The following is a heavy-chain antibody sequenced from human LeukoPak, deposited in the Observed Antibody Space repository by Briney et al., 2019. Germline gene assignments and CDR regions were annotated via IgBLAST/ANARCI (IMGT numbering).Heavy chain of an antibody. CDR3: AKEGYCSSTSCYVFYYYYYMDV. D-gene: IGHD2-2*01. CDR2: ISRTGSTI. CDR1: GFTFSSYE. J-gene: IGHJ6*03. Sequence: GGSLRLSCAASGFTFSSYEMNWVRQPPGKGLEWISYISRTGSTIYYADSVKGRFTISRDNSKNTLYLQMNSLRAEDTAVYYCAKEGYCSSTSCYVFYYYYYMDVWGKGTTVTISS. V-gene: IGHV3-48*03.